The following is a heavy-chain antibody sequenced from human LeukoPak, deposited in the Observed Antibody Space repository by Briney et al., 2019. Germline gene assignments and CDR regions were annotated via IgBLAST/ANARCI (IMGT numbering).Heavy chain of an antibody. V-gene: IGHV1-8*01. Sequence: ASVKVSCKASGYTFTSYDINWVRQATGQGLEWMGWMNPNSGNTGYAQKFQGRVTMTRNTSKSTAYMELSSLRSEDTAVYYCAREGSGWYGAYYYYGMDVWGQGTTVTVSS. CDR3: AREGSGWYGAYYYYGMDV. J-gene: IGHJ6*02. CDR2: MNPNSGNT. CDR1: GYTFTSYD. D-gene: IGHD6-19*01.